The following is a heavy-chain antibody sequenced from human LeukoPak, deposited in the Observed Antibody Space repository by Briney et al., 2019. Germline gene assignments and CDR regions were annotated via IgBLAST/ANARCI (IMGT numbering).Heavy chain of an antibody. CDR1: GFTFSRYD. CDR3: ARGSGPGVTTIDY. J-gene: IGHJ4*02. CDR2: FHTDGGI. V-gene: IGHV3-13*01. D-gene: IGHD4-17*01. Sequence: PGGSLRLSCAASGFTFSRYDMHWVRRAPGGGLEWVSAFHTDGGIYYLDSVKGRFTISREDAKNSLYLQMNTLRAGDTAVYYCARGSGPGVTTIDYWGQGALVTVSS.